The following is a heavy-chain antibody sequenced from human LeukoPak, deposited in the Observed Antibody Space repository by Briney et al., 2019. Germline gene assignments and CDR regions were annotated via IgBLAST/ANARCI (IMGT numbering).Heavy chain of an antibody. CDR2: TYQRSKWYN. V-gene: IGHV6-1*01. J-gene: IGHJ5*02. CDR3: ARRLTQYDCFDP. Sequence: SQTLSLTCAISGDSFSINSAAWNWIRQSPSRGLEWLGRTYQRSKWYNDYAVSVKSRITINPDISKNQFSLHLNSVTPEDTAVYYCARRLTQYDCFDPWGQGILVTVSS. D-gene: IGHD2-2*01. CDR1: GDSFSINSAA.